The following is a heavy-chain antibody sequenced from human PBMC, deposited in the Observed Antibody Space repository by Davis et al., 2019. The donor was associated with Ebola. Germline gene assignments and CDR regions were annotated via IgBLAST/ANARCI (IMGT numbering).Heavy chain of an antibody. CDR2: IYYSGTT. V-gene: IGHV4-39*07. Sequence: MPSETLSLTCTVSGGSISTDNSYWGWIRQPPGKGLEWIGNIYYSGTTYYNPSLKGRLTLLVDKSKNEFSLKMTSVTAADTAIYYCASLAVAGIGGLDYWGQGSLVTVSS. CDR1: GGSISTDNSY. CDR3: ASLAVAGIGGLDY. J-gene: IGHJ4*02. D-gene: IGHD6-19*01.